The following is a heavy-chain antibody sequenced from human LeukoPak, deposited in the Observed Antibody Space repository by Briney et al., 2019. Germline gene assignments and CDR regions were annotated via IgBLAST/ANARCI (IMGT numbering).Heavy chain of an antibody. CDR2: INPNSGGT. CDR3: ARDPPNYDFWSGYYLDY. Sequence: ASVKVSCKASGYTFTGYYMHWVRQAPGQGLEWMGWINPNSGGTNYAQKFQGRVTMTRDTSISTAYMELSRLRSEDTAVYYCARDPPNYDFWSGYYLDYWGQGTLVTVSS. D-gene: IGHD3-3*01. V-gene: IGHV1-2*02. CDR1: GYTFTGYY. J-gene: IGHJ4*02.